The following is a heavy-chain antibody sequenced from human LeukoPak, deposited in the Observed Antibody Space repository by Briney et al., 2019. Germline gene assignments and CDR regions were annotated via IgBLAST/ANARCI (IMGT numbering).Heavy chain of an antibody. J-gene: IGHJ4*02. V-gene: IGHV6-1*01. CDR1: GDIISSNSSS. D-gene: IGHD7-27*01. CDR2: TYYRSKWYN. Sequence: QTLSLTFAISGDIISSNSSSWNLSRLSASGAPVSLGTTYYRSKWYNDYAVSVQSRITINPDTSKNQFSLQLTSVPPEDTAVYYCARSTGDLDYWGQGTLVTVSS. CDR3: ARSTGDLDY.